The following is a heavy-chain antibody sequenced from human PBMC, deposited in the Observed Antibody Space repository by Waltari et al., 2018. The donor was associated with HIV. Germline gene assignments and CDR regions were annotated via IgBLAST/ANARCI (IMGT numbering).Heavy chain of an antibody. V-gene: IGHV3-74*01. Sequence: EVQLVEYGGGLVQPGGSLRLFCAASGFTSRTSWMHWVRQTPGRGVVWVSGINSDGSSTTYADSVKGRFTISRDNPKNTLYLQMSSLRAEDTAVYFCARGRYYGMDVWGQGTTVTVSS. CDR1: GFTSRTSW. J-gene: IGHJ6*02. CDR3: ARGRYYGMDV. CDR2: INSDGSST.